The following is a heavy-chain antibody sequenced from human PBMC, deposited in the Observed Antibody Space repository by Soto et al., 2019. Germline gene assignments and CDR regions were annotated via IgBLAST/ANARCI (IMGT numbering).Heavy chain of an antibody. Sequence: QVQLVQSGGEVKRPGASVKVSCKASGYMFSNYAISWVRQTPGQGLEWMGWINVYNGNTNYAQKFQGRVTMAPDTSTNTAYLDLRSLRSDDPAVYFCARELSSGWFDYWGQGTLVIVSS. D-gene: IGHD6-19*01. V-gene: IGHV1-18*01. CDR3: ARELSSGWFDY. J-gene: IGHJ4*02. CDR2: INVYNGNT. CDR1: GYMFSNYA.